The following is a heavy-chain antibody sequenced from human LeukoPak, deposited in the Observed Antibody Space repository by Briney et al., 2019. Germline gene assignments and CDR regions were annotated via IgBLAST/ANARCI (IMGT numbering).Heavy chain of an antibody. D-gene: IGHD3-22*01. Sequence: ASVKVSCKASGYTFTSYGISWVRQAPGQGLEWMEWISAYNGNTNYAQKLQGRVTMTTDTSTSTAYMELRSLRSDDTAVYYCARWDYDSSGYSHWYFDLWGRGTLVTVSS. CDR1: GYTFTSYG. CDR3: ARWDYDSSGYSHWYFDL. V-gene: IGHV1-18*01. CDR2: ISAYNGNT. J-gene: IGHJ2*01.